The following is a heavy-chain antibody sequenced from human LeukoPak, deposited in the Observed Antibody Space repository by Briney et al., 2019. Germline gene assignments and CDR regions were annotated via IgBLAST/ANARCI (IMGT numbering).Heavy chain of an antibody. D-gene: IGHD1-26*01. CDR1: GFTFSSYS. V-gene: IGHV3-23*01. CDR3: AKCIGPTID. J-gene: IGHJ4*02. CDR2: ISGSGGST. Sequence: GGSLRLSCAASGFTFSSYSMNWVRQAPGKGLEWVSVISGSGGSTYYADSVKGRFTISRDNSKNTLYLQMNSLRAEDTAVYYCAKCIGPTIDWGQGTLVTVSS.